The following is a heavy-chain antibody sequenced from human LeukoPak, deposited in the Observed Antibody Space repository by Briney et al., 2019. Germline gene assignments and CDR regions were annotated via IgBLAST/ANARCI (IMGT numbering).Heavy chain of an antibody. D-gene: IGHD3-16*01. CDR3: AKGYYDYVWGSYYFDY. V-gene: IGHV3-23*01. Sequence: AGGSLRLSCAASGFTFSSYAMSWVRQAPGKGLEWVSAISGSGGSTYYADSVKGQFTISRDNSRDTLYLQMNSLRAEDTAVYYCAKGYYDYVWGSYYFDYWGQGTLVTVSS. CDR2: ISGSGGST. J-gene: IGHJ4*02. CDR1: GFTFSSYA.